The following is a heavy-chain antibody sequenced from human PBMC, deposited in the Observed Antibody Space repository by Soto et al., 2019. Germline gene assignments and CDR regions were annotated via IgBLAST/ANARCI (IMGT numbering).Heavy chain of an antibody. V-gene: IGHV2-5*02. CDR2: TYWDDDK. CDR1: GFSLSTSGVG. J-gene: IGHJ4*02. CDR3: AQRLKSSWYN. Sequence: QITLKESGPTLVKPTQTLTLTCTFSGFSLSTSGVGVGWSRQPPGKALEWLALTYWDDDKRYSPSLKSRLTITEDTSKNQVVLTMTNMNPVDTATYYCAQRLKSSWYNWGQGTLVTVSS. D-gene: IGHD6-13*01.